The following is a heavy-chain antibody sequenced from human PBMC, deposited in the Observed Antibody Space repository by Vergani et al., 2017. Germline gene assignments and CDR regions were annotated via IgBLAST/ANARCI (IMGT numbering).Heavy chain of an antibody. CDR3: ARDLDYSDRSGHHYDAFDI. D-gene: IGHD3-22*01. Sequence: QVQLEESGGGVVQPGRSLRLSCAGSGFTLSSHAMHWVRQAPGKGLEWVSNINTDGSTTTYADSVKGRFTVSRDNAKNTLFLQMSSLRVEDTAVYYCARDLDYSDRSGHHYDAFDIWGQGTLVTVSS. J-gene: IGHJ3*02. V-gene: IGHV3-NL1*01. CDR1: GFTLSSHA. CDR2: INTDGSTT.